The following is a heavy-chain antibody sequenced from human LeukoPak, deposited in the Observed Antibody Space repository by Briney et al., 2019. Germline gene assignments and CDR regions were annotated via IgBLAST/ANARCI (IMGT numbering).Heavy chain of an antibody. V-gene: IGHV3-7*01. CDR2: IKQDGSEK. Sequence: GGSLRLSCAASGFTFSNYWMSWVRQAPGKGLEGVGNIKQDGSEKYYVDSVKGRFTLSRDNAKKSLYLQMNSLRAEDTAVYYCARGKWLVPEGEFDYWGQGTLVTVSS. D-gene: IGHD6-19*01. CDR1: GFTFSNYW. J-gene: IGHJ4*02. CDR3: ARGKWLVPEGEFDY.